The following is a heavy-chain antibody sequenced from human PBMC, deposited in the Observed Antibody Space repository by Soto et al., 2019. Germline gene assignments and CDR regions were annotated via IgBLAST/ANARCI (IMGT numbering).Heavy chain of an antibody. CDR1: GYTFTNYD. CDR3: ARAPRNWGFDF. CDR2: MNPNSGDT. Sequence: ASVKVSCKASGYTFTNYDINWVRQTTGQGLEWIGWMNPNSGDTGYAQKFQGRVTMTRNTAISTAYMELSSLTFEDTAIYSCARAPRNWGFDFWGLGTLVTSPQ. J-gene: IGHJ4*02. V-gene: IGHV1-8*01. D-gene: IGHD7-27*01.